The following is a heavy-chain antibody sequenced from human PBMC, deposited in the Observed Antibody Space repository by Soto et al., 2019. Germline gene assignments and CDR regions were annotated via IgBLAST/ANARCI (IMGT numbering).Heavy chain of an antibody. D-gene: IGHD2-2*01. Sequence: ASVKVSCKASGYTFPNYAIHWVRQAPGQRLEWMGWINAGNGDTLYSHKFQGRVTITSDTSASTAYMELSSLRSEDTAVYYCARGYCSTTSCQYYPDYWGQGTLVTVSS. CDR2: INAGNGDT. J-gene: IGHJ4*02. CDR1: GYTFPNYA. CDR3: ARGYCSTTSCQYYPDY. V-gene: IGHV1-3*01.